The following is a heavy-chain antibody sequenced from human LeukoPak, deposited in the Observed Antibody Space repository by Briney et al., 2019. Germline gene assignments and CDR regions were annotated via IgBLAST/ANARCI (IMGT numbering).Heavy chain of an antibody. V-gene: IGHV1-8*01. CDR3: ARGRGYDRTGYVYYFDF. D-gene: IGHD3-22*01. Sequence: ASVKVSCKASGYSFTSYDTNWVRQAPGQGFEWVGWMNPNSGNTGHAQEFQGRVTMTRDTSMSTAYMELSSLRYEDTAVYYCARGRGYDRTGYVYYFDFWGQGTLVTVSS. CDR2: MNPNSGNT. J-gene: IGHJ4*02. CDR1: GYSFTSYD.